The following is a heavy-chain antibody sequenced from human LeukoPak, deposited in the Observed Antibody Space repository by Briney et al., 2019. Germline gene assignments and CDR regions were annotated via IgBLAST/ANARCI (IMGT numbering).Heavy chain of an antibody. CDR3: ARDHWELLAFDY. Sequence: SETLSLTCTVSGGSINSYSWSWVRQPAGKGLEWIGRIYISGSTNYNPSPKSRVTMSVDTSKNQFSLKLTSVTAADTAVYYCARDHWELLAFDYWGQGTLVTVSS. J-gene: IGHJ4*02. CDR1: GGSINSYS. D-gene: IGHD1-26*01. CDR2: IYISGST. V-gene: IGHV4-4*07.